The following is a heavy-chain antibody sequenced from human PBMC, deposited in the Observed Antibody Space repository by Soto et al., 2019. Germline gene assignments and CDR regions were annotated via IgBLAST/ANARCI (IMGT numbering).Heavy chain of an antibody. J-gene: IGHJ5*02. CDR2: IDPSDSYT. CDR1: GYSFTSYR. V-gene: IGHV5-10-1*01. Sequence: ESLKISCKGSGYSFTSYRISWVRQMPGKGLEWMGRIDPSDSYTNYSPSFQGHVTISADKSISTAYLQWSSLKASDTAMYYCARHRIGDFWSGSPCSWFDPWGQGTLVTVSS. D-gene: IGHD3-3*01. CDR3: ARHRIGDFWSGSPCSWFDP.